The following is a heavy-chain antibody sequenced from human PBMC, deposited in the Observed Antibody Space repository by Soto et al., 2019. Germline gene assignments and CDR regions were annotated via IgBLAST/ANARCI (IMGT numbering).Heavy chain of an antibody. CDR1: GGSISSGGYY. J-gene: IGHJ5*02. Sequence: QVQLQESGPGLVKPSQTLSLTCTVSGGSISSGGYYWSWIRQHPGKGLEWIGYIYYSGSTYYNPSLKSRVTLSVDTSKNQFSLKLSSVTAADTAVYYCARGVITIFGVVIGSRGGSPALRWFDPWGQGTLVTVSS. D-gene: IGHD3-3*01. CDR2: IYYSGST. V-gene: IGHV4-31*03. CDR3: ARGVITIFGVVIGSRGGSPALRWFDP.